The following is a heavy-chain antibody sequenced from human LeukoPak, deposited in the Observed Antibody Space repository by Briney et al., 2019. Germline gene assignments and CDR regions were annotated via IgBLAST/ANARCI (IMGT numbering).Heavy chain of an antibody. CDR3: AKGSDYDYVWGSFYY. D-gene: IGHD3-16*01. V-gene: IGHV3-30*02. J-gene: IGHJ4*02. Sequence: PGGSLRVSCAASGFTFSNYGTHSVRQAPRKGPGGGSFIRFDGNITYYADSVKGRFTISRDNSKNTLYLQMNSLRAEDTAVYYCAKGSDYDYVWGSFYYWGQGTLVTVSS. CDR1: GFTFSNYG. CDR2: IRFDGNIT.